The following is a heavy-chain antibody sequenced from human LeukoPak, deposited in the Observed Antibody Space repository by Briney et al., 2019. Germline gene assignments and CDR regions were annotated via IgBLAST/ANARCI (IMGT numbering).Heavy chain of an antibody. Sequence: GGSLRLSCAASGFTFSSYSMNWVRQAPGKGLEWVSSISSSSSTIYYADSVKGRFTISRDNAKNSLYLQMNSLRAEDTAVYYCARDPRRIAAAGDFDYWGQGTLVTVSS. D-gene: IGHD6-13*01. V-gene: IGHV3-48*01. CDR3: ARDPRRIAAAGDFDY. J-gene: IGHJ4*02. CDR2: ISSSSSTI. CDR1: GFTFSSYS.